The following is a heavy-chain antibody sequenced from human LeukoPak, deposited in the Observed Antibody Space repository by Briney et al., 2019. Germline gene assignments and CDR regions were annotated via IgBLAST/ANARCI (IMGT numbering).Heavy chain of an antibody. CDR1: GFTFSSYA. D-gene: IGHD2-2*01. Sequence: GGSLRLSCAASGFTFSSYAMSWVRQAPGKGLEWVSAISGSGGSTYYADSVKGRFTISRDNSKNTLYLQMNSLGAEDTAVYCCAKEDCSSTSCYAPPATYMDVWGKGTTVTVSS. CDR3: AKEDCSSTSCYAPPATYMDV. CDR2: ISGSGGST. V-gene: IGHV3-23*01. J-gene: IGHJ6*03.